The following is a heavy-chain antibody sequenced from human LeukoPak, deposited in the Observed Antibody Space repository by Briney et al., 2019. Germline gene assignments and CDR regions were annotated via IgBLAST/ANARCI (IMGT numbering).Heavy chain of an antibody. CDR3: ASAYYYDSSGSTD. D-gene: IGHD3-22*01. CDR2: IYYSEST. V-gene: IGHV4-31*03. Sequence: SQTLSLTCTVSGGSICRRGYCWSWIRQHPGKGLERIGYIYYSESTYYNPSLKSRVTISVDTSKNQFSLKLSSVTAADTAVYYCASAYYYDSSGSTDWGQGTLVTVSS. J-gene: IGHJ4*02. CDR1: GGSICRRGYC.